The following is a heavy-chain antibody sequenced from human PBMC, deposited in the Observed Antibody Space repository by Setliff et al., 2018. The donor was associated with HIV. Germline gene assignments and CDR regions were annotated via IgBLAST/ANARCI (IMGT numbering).Heavy chain of an antibody. J-gene: IGHJ5*02. CDR1: GGSFGDYH. V-gene: IGHV4-4*07. CDR3: ARDRHYSGLGSYGP. Sequence: SETLSLTCTISGGSFGDYHWSRIRQPAGRGLEWIGRIFRSGTTDYKFSLKSRVTISIDTSRNQFSLRLTSVTAEDTAVYYCARDRHYSGLGSYGPWGPGTLVTVSS. D-gene: IGHD3-10*01. CDR2: IFRSGTT.